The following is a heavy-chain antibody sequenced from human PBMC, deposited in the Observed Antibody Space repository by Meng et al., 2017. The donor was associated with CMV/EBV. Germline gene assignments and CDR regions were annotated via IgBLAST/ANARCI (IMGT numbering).Heavy chain of an antibody. CDR2: INHSGNA. Sequence: SESLSLTCAVYGGSFSGYYWSWNRQPPGKGLEWIGEINHSGNANYNPSLKSRVTISVDTSKNQFSRKLSSVAAADTAVYYCARGLKAWFDPWGQGTLVTVSS. V-gene: IGHV4-34*01. CDR3: ARGLKAWFDP. J-gene: IGHJ5*02. CDR1: GGSFSGYY.